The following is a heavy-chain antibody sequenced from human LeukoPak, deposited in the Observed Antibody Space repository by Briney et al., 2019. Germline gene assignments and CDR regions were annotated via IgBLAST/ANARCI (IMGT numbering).Heavy chain of an antibody. V-gene: IGHV3-23*01. J-gene: IGHJ3*02. CDR3: AKDQTTRWYSSGWHDAFDI. D-gene: IGHD6-19*01. CDR1: GFTFSSYA. Sequence: GGSLRLSCAASGFTFSSYAMSWVCQAPGKGLEWVSTISGSGGSTYYADSVKGRFTISRDNSKNTLYLQMNSLRAEDTAVYYCAKDQTTRWYSSGWHDAFDIWGQGTMVTVSS. CDR2: ISGSGGST.